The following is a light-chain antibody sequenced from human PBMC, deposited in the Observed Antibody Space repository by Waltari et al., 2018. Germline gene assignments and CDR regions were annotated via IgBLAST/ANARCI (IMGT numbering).Light chain of an antibody. V-gene: IGLV7-46*01. Sequence: QAEVTQEPSLTVSPGGTVTLTCGSSTGAVTSTHHPYWFLQKPGQVPRTLIYDTDTKHSWTPSRFSGSLLGGKAALTLSGAQPEDEAVYYCLLSFYDIRAFGGGTKLTVL. CDR1: TGAVTSTHH. J-gene: IGLJ3*02. CDR3: LLSFYDIRA. CDR2: DTD.